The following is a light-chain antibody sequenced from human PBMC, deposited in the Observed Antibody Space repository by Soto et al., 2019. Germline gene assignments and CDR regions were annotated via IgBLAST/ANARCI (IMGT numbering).Light chain of an antibody. CDR2: AAS. Sequence: DIQMTQSPSSLSASVGDRVTITCRASQRISTYLNWYQQKPGKAPNLLIYAASSLQSGVPSRFSGSGFGTDFTLTISSLQPEDFATYYCQQGYSTPYIFGQGTKLEIK. CDR1: QRISTY. J-gene: IGKJ2*01. V-gene: IGKV1-39*01. CDR3: QQGYSTPYI.